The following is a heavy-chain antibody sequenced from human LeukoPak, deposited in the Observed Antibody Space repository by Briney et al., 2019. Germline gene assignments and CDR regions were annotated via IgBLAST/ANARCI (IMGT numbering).Heavy chain of an antibody. Sequence: SETLSLTCTVSGGLISISTYYWGWIRQPPGKGLEWIGRIHTSGTPNYNPSLKSRVTISVDTSKNQFSLKMSSVTDADTAVYYWARDGYSGNDELWGQGTLVTVSS. J-gene: IGHJ4*02. V-gene: IGHV4-39*07. CDR1: GGLISISTYY. CDR3: ARDGYSGNDEL. D-gene: IGHD5-12*01. CDR2: IHTSGTP.